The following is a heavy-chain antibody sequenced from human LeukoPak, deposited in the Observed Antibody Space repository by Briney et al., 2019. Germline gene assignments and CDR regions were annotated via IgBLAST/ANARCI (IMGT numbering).Heavy chain of an antibody. V-gene: IGHV4-59*01. J-gene: IGHJ4*02. CDR2: IYHSDGP. Sequence: SETLSLTCAVSGASISSSYWSWIRQPPGEGLEYIGYIYHSDGPNYNPSLKSRVTMALDTSKNQFSLQLSSVTAADTAIYYCTKVLRGYAGYGDWGQGILVTVSS. D-gene: IGHD5-12*01. CDR1: GASISSSY. CDR3: TKVLRGYAGYGD.